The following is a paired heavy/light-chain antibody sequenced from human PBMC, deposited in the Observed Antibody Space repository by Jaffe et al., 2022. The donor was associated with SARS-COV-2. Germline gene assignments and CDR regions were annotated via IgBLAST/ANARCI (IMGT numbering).Heavy chain of an antibody. J-gene: IGHJ6*02. CDR1: GFTFSSYA. D-gene: IGHD6-13*01. CDR3: AREGGQQLPEGYGMDV. Sequence: QVQLVESGGGVVQPGRSLRLSCAASGFTFSSYAMHWVRQAPGKGLEWVAVISYDGSNKYYADSVKGRFTISRDNSKNTLYLQMNSLRAEDTAVYYCAREGGQQLPEGYGMDVWGQGTTVTVSS. CDR2: ISYDGSNK. V-gene: IGHV3-30-3*01.
Light chain of an antibody. Sequence: SYELTQPPSVSVSPGQTASITCSGDKLGDKYACWYQQKPGQSPVLVIYQDSKRPSGIPERFSGSNSGNTATLTISGTQAMDEADYYCQAWDSSTPYVFGTGTKVTVL. CDR3: QAWDSSTPYV. CDR1: KLGDKY. V-gene: IGLV3-1*01. J-gene: IGLJ1*01. CDR2: QDS.